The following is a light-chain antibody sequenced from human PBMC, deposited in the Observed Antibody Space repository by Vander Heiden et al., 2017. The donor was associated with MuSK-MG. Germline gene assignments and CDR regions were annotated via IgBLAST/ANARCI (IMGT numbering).Light chain of an antibody. J-gene: IGKJ4*01. CDR1: QSVSSY. CDR3: QQRSNWPPRLT. V-gene: IGKV3-11*01. CDR2: DAS. Sequence: EIVLTQSPATLSLSPGERATLSCRASQSVSSYLAWYQQKPCQAPRLLIYDASNRATGIPARFSGTGSGTDFTLTISSLEPEDFAVYYCQQRSNWPPRLTFGGWTKVELK.